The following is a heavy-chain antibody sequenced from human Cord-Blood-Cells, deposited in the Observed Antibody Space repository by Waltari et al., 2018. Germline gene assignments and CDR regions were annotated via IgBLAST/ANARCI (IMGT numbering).Heavy chain of an antibody. CDR3: AREAVYSGYDLTY. CDR1: GYTFTGYY. D-gene: IGHD5-12*01. Sequence: QVQLVQSGAEVKKPGASVKVSCTASGYTFTGYYMHLVRPAPGQGLEWMGWINPNSGGTNYAQKFQGRVTMTRDTSISTAYMELSRLRSDDTAVYYCAREAVYSGYDLTYWGQGTLVTVSS. V-gene: IGHV1-2*02. CDR2: INPNSGGT. J-gene: IGHJ4*02.